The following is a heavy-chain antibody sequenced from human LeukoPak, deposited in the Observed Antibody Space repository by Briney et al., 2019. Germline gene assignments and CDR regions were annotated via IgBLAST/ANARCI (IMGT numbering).Heavy chain of an antibody. V-gene: IGHV3-7*01. CDR1: GFTFSSYW. J-gene: IGHJ4*02. CDR2: IKKDGSEK. D-gene: IGHD3-9*01. CDR3: AREAYDSLTGYYEFDY. Sequence: GGSLRLSCAAFGFTFSSYWMSWVRQAPGKGLEWVANIKKDGSEKYYVDSVKGRFTISRDNAKNSLYLQMNSLRAEDTAVYYCAREAYDSLTGYYEFDYWGQGTLVTVSS.